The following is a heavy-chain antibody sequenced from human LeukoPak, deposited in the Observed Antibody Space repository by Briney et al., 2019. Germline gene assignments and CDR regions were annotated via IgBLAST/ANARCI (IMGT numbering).Heavy chain of an antibody. CDR2: IYYSGST. D-gene: IGHD3-22*01. J-gene: IGHJ4*02. CDR1: GGSISSSSYY. Sequence: SETLSLTCTVSGGSISSSSYYWGWIRQPPGKGLEWIGSIYYSGSTYYNPSLKSRVTISVDTSKNQFSLKLSSVTAADTAVYYCARHRYGSSGHTRPWGQGTLVTVSS. CDR3: ARHRYGSSGHTRP. V-gene: IGHV4-39*01.